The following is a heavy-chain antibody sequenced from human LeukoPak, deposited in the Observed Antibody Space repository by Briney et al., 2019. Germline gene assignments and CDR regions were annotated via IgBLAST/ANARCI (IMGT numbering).Heavy chain of an antibody. D-gene: IGHD3-10*01. CDR2: IYGSGST. Sequence: PSETLSLTCTVSGASIRSHYWSWIRQPPGKGLEWIGYIYGSGSTDYNPSLKSRVTISIDTSKNQFSLKLSSVTAADTAVYYCARSRGYGSGSYKDWGQGTLVTVSS. CDR1: GASIRSHY. CDR3: ARSRGYGSGSYKD. J-gene: IGHJ4*02. V-gene: IGHV4-59*11.